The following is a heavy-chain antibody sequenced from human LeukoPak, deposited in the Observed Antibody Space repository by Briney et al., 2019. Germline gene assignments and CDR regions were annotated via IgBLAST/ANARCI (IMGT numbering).Heavy chain of an antibody. V-gene: IGHV4-34*01. CDR3: ARDYYDSSGSAFDI. D-gene: IGHD3-22*01. CDR2: INHSGST. J-gene: IGHJ3*02. CDR1: GGSFSGYY. Sequence: PSETLSLTCAVYGGSFSGYYWSWIRQPPGKGLEWIGEINHSGSTNYNPSLKSRVTISVDTSKNQFSLKLSSVTAADTAVYYCARDYYDSSGSAFDIWGQGTMVTVSS.